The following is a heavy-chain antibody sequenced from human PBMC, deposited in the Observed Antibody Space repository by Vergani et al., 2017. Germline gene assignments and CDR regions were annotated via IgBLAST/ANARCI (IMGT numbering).Heavy chain of an antibody. CDR3: SRSDRTITWYSQH. CDR2: IYYSGST. CDR1: GGSISSSSYY. V-gene: IGHV4-39*01. D-gene: IGHD1-20*01. J-gene: IGHJ1*01. Sequence: QLQLQESGPGLVKPSETLSLTCTVSGGSISSSSYYWGWIRQPPGKGLEWSGSIYYSGSTYYNPSLKSRVTISVDTSKNQFSLKLSSVTAADPAVYYCSRSDRTITWYSQHWGQGTLVTVSS.